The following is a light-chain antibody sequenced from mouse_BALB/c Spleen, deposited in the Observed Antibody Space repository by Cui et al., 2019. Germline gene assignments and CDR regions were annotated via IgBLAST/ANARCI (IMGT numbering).Light chain of an antibody. Sequence: QIVLTQSQAIMYASQGEKVTITCRASSSVSYMHWFQQKPGTSPKLWIYSTSDLASGVPARFSGSGSGTSYSLTISRMEAEDAATDYCQQRSSYPFTFGAGTKLEIK. CDR3: QQRSSYPFT. J-gene: IGKJ4*01. CDR1: SSVSY. V-gene: IGKV4-57*01. CDR2: STS.